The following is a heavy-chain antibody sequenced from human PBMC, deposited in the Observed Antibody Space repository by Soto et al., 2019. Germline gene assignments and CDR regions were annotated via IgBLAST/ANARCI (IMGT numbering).Heavy chain of an antibody. J-gene: IGHJ6*02. V-gene: IGHV1-18*01. CDR3: ARSGYDSSGYYVTPFYYYYGMDV. CDR2: ISAYNGNT. D-gene: IGHD3-22*01. CDR1: GGTFSSYG. Sequence: DSVKVSFKTSGGTFSSYGISWVRQAPGQGLEWMGWISAYNGNTNYAQKLQGRVTMTTDTSTSTAYMELRSLRSDDTAVYYCARSGYDSSGYYVTPFYYYYGMDVWGQGTTVTVS.